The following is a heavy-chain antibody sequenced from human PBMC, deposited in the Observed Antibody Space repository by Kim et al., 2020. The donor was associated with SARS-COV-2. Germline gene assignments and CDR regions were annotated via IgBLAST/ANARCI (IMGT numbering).Heavy chain of an antibody. V-gene: IGHV1-69*01. D-gene: IGHD3-22*01. Sequence: QGRVTITADESTSTAYMELSSLRSEDTAVYYCARVAYYYDSSGYSGAFDIWGQGTMVTVSS. CDR3: ARVAYYYDSSGYSGAFDI. J-gene: IGHJ3*02.